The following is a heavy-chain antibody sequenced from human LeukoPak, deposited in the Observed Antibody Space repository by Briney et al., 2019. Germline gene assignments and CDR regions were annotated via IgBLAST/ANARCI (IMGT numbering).Heavy chain of an antibody. CDR1: GFTVSSNY. Sequence: GGSLRLSCAASGFTVSSNYMSWGRQAPGQGLGWVSVSYSGCSRYYAYSVKGRFTISRDDSKNTLYLQMTSPRADATAVYYWASKSRKQLWHPFDYWGQGTLVTVSS. CDR3: ASKSRKQLWHPFDY. CDR2: SYSGCSR. J-gene: IGHJ4*02. V-gene: IGHV3-53*01. D-gene: IGHD5-18*01.